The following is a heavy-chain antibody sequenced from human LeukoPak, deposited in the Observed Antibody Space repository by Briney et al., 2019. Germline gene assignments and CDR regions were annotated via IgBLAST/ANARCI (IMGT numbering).Heavy chain of an antibody. CDR2: IYHSGST. J-gene: IGHJ4*02. Sequence: SETLSLTCTVSGYSISSGYYWGWIRQPPGKGLEWIGSIYHSGSTYYNPSLKSRVTISVDTSKNQFSLKLSSVTAADTAVYYCARDYYGSGSYYYGGGLDYWGQGTLVTVSS. D-gene: IGHD3-10*01. CDR3: ARDYYGSGSYYYGGGLDY. V-gene: IGHV4-38-2*02. CDR1: GYSISSGYY.